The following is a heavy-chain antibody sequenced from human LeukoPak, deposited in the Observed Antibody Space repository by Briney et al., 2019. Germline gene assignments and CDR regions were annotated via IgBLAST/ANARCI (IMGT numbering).Heavy chain of an antibody. Sequence: GASVKVSCKASGYTFTGYYMHWVRQAPGQGLEWMGRINPNSGGTIYAQKFRGRVTMTEDTSTDTAYMELSSLRSEDTAVYYCATDLDTVTFDYWGQGTLVTVSS. D-gene: IGHD4-17*01. CDR1: GYTFTGYY. CDR2: INPNSGGT. V-gene: IGHV1-2*06. CDR3: ATDLDTVTFDY. J-gene: IGHJ4*02.